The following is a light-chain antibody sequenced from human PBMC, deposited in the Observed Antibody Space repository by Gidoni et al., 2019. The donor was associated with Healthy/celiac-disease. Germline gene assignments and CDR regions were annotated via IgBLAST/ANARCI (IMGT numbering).Light chain of an antibody. CDR2: DAS. Sequence: EIVLTQSPATLSLSPGDRATLSCRASQSVSSYLAWYQQKPGQAPRLLIYDASNRATGIPARFSGSGSGTDCTRTISSLEPEDFAVYYCQQRSNWPPWTFGQGTKVEIK. J-gene: IGKJ1*01. CDR3: QQRSNWPPWT. V-gene: IGKV3-11*01. CDR1: QSVSSY.